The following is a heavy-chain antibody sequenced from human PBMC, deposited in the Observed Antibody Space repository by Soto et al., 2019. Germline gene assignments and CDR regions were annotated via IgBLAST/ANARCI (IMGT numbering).Heavy chain of an antibody. J-gene: IGHJ4*02. CDR3: ARDPDKTTVTTVDY. CDR1: GGTFSSYT. Sequence: QVQLVQSRAEVKKPGSSVKVSCKASGGTFSSYTISWVRQAPGQGLEWMGRIIPILGIANYAQKFQGRVTIAADKPTSTAHMELMNLGSEDTAVYYWARDPDKTTVTTVDYWGQGTLVTVSS. D-gene: IGHD4-17*01. V-gene: IGHV1-69*08. CDR2: IIPILGIA.